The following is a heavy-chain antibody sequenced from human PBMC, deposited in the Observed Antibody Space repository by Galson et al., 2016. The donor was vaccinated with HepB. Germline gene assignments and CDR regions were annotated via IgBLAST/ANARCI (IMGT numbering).Heavy chain of an antibody. Sequence: SLRLSCAASEFIFSSFAMIWVRQAPGKGLEWVSAISASGDDTFYAGSVRGRFTISRDNSKNTLYLQMSSLRSEDTAMYYCAKGSTGIYFYYGMDVWGQGATVSVSS. J-gene: IGHJ6*02. CDR2: ISASGDDT. CDR1: EFIFSSFA. CDR3: AKGSTGIYFYYGMDV. V-gene: IGHV3-23*01. D-gene: IGHD1-14*01.